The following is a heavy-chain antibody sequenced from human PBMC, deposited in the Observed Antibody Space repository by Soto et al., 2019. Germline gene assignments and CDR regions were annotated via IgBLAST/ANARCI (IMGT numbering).Heavy chain of an antibody. CDR3: ARERVVVPAATELVEPQALDY. D-gene: IGHD2-2*01. CDR1: GDSVSSSNAA. J-gene: IGHJ4*02. CDR2: TYYRSQWYA. Sequence: SQTLSLTCAISGDSVSSSNAAWNWIRQSPSRGLEWLGRTYYRSQWYADYGVSVRGRITINPDSSRNQFSLQLNSVTPEDTAVYYCARERVVVPAATELVEPQALDYWGQGTLVTVSS. V-gene: IGHV6-1*01.